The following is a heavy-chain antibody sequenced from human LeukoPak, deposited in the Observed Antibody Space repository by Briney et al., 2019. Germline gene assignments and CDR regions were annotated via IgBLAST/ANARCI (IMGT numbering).Heavy chain of an antibody. Sequence: GASVKVSCKTSGGTFTSYAITWVRQAPGQGLEWMGKIIPISGTTNYAQKCQGRVTFTADESTSTAYMELSSLRSEDTALYYCARKLRLGGNWFDPWGQGTLVTVSS. CDR3: ARKLRLGGNWFDP. D-gene: IGHD1-26*01. V-gene: IGHV1-69*13. J-gene: IGHJ5*02. CDR2: IIPISGTT. CDR1: GGTFTSYA.